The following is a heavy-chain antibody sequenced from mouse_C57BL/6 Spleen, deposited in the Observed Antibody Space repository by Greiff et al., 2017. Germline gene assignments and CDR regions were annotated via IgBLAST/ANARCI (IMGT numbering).Heavy chain of an antibody. CDR2: FSGGGSYT. CDR1: GFTFSSYG. Sequence: EVKLMESGGDLVKPGGSLKLSCAASGFTFSSYGMSWVRQTPDKRLEWVATFSGGGSYTYYPDSVKGRFTISRDNAKNTLYLQMSSLKSEDTAMYYCARGGYGSFDYWGQGTTLTVSS. V-gene: IGHV5-6*01. D-gene: IGHD2-2*01. J-gene: IGHJ2*01. CDR3: ARGGYGSFDY.